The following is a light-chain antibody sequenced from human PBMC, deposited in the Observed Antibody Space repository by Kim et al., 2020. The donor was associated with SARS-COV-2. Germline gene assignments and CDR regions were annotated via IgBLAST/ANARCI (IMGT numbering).Light chain of an antibody. J-gene: IGKJ1*01. CDR3: QQYYSTPWT. Sequence: DIVMTQSLDSLAVSLGERATINCKSSQSVLYSFNNKSYLAWYQQKPGQPPKLLIYWASTRESGVPDRFSGSGSGTDFTLTISSLQAEDVAVYYCQQYYSTPWTFGQGTKVDIK. CDR1: QSVLYSFNNKSY. CDR2: WAS. V-gene: IGKV4-1*01.